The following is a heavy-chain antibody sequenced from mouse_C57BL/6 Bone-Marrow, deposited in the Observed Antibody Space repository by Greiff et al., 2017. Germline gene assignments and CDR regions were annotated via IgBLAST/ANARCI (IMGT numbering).Heavy chain of an antibody. J-gene: IGHJ4*01. D-gene: IGHD2-3*01. V-gene: IGHV1-78*01. Sequence: VQLQQSDAELVKPGASVKISCKVSGYTFTDHTIHWMKQRPEQGLEWIGYIYPRDGSTKDNEKFKGKATLTADKSSSSAYMPLNSLTSEYSAVYFCARRGGYYSYAMDYWGQGTSVTVSS. CDR1: GYTFTDHT. CDR2: IYPRDGST. CDR3: ARRGGYYSYAMDY.